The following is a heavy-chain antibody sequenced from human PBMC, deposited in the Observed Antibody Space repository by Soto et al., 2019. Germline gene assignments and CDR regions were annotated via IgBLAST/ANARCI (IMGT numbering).Heavy chain of an antibody. CDR3: VRELGLAY. CDR1: GFTLSNYW. J-gene: IGHJ1*01. Sequence: GSLRLSCAASGFTLSNYWMTWVRQAPGKGLEWVANINKDGSQKNYVDSVKGRFTIAGDNGQNSLSLQINSLRVEDTAVYYCVRELGLAYWGQGALVTFSS. V-gene: IGHV3-7*03. D-gene: IGHD7-27*01. CDR2: INKDGSQK.